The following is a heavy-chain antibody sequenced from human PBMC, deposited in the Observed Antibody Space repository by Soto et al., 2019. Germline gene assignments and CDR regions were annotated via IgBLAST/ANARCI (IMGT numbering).Heavy chain of an antibody. J-gene: IGHJ6*02. CDR1: GFTFSSYG. CDR2: VSGSGGSV. CDR3: ARGSVVGADYSYGMDV. V-gene: IGHV3-23*01. Sequence: PGGSLRLSCAAAGFTFSSYGMSWVRQAPGKGLEWVSAVSGSGGSVYYADSARGRFTISRDNSKNTLYLQVNSLRAEDTAIYYCARGSVVGADYSYGMDVWGQGTTVTVSS. D-gene: IGHD2-2*01.